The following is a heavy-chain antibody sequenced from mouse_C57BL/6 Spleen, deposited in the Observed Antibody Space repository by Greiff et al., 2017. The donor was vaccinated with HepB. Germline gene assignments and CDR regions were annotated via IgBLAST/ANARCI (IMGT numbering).Heavy chain of an antibody. J-gene: IGHJ4*01. CDR1: GYTFTSYW. D-gene: IGHD1-1*01. V-gene: IGHV1-53*01. CDR3: AHYGSSYEGAYYAMDY. CDR2: INPSNGGT. Sequence: QVQLQQPGTELVKPGASVKLSCKASGYTFTSYWMHWVKQRPGQGLEWIGNINPSNGGTNYNEKFKSKATLTVDKSSSTAYMQLSSLTSEDSAVYYCAHYGSSYEGAYYAMDYWGQGTSVTVSS.